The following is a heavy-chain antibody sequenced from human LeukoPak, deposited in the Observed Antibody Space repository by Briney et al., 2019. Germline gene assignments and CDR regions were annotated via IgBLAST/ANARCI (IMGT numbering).Heavy chain of an antibody. CDR2: INPNSGGT. CDR1: GYTLTDYY. D-gene: IGHD3-16*01. J-gene: IGHJ6*02. V-gene: IGHV1-2*06. CDR3: ARGYGSSVRLIGMVV. Sequence: ASVKVSCKASGYTLTDYYMHWVRQAPGQGLEWMGRINPNSGGTNYAQKFQGRVTMTRDTSISTVYMELSRLRSDDTAVFYCARGYGSSVRLIGMVVWGQGTTVTVSS.